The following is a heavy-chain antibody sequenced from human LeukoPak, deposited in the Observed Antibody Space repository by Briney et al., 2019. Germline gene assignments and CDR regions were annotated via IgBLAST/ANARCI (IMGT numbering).Heavy chain of an antibody. Sequence: GGSLRLSCAASGFTFSSYAMSWVRQAPGKGLEWVSVISNSGGNTNYADSVKGRFTISRDNSKNTLYLQMNSLRAEDTAVYYCAKDRGANYVAPRFDPWGQGTLVTVSS. J-gene: IGHJ5*02. CDR2: ISNSGGNT. CDR3: AKDRGANYVAPRFDP. CDR1: GFTFSSYA. D-gene: IGHD3-16*01. V-gene: IGHV3-23*01.